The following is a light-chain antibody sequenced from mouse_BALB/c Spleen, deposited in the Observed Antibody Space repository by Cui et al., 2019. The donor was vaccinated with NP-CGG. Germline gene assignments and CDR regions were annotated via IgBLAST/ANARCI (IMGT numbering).Light chain of an antibody. CDR2: GTN. V-gene: IGLV1*01. Sequence: PGVTQESVLTTSPGETVTLTCRSSTGAVTTSNYANWVQEKPDHLFTGLIGGTNNRVPGVPARFSGSLIGDKAALTITGAQTEDEAIYFCALWYSNHWVFGGGTKLTVL. CDR1: TGAVTTSNY. J-gene: IGLJ1*01. CDR3: ALWYSNHWV.